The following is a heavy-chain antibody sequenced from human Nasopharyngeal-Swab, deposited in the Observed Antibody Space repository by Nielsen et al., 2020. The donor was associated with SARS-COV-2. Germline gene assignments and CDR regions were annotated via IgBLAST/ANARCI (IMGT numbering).Heavy chain of an antibody. V-gene: IGHV3-23*01. J-gene: IGHJ6*02. CDR1: GFTFSSYA. CDR3: AKAPYFRGLDV. Sequence: GVLKISCAASGFTFSSYALSWVRQAPGKGLEYSSGVGGRTYYADSVKGRFTISRDNSKNTVYLQMNSLRAEDTAVYYCAKAPYFRGLDVWGQGTTVTVSS. D-gene: IGHD3-9*01. CDR2: SSGVGGRT.